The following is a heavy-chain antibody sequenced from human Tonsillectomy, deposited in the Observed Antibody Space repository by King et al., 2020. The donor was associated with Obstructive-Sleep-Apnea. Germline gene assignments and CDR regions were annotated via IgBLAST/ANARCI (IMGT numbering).Heavy chain of an antibody. CDR1: GFTFSSYA. V-gene: IGHV3-30*04. D-gene: IGHD5-24*01. CDR2: ISYNGSNK. CDR3: AGVRERWHKKDLIFDY. Sequence: VQLVESGGGVVQPGRSLRLSCAASGFTFSSYAMHWVRQAPGKGLEWVAVISYNGSNKYYADSVKGRFTISRDNSKNTLYLQMNSLRAEDTAVYYCAGVRERWHKKDLIFDYWGQGTLVTVSS. J-gene: IGHJ4*02.